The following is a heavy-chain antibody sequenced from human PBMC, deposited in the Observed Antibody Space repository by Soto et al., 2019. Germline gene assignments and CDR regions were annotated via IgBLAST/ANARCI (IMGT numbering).Heavy chain of an antibody. D-gene: IGHD6-6*01. CDR3: ARPGRYSSSRYWFDP. Sequence: SETLSLTCAVYGGSFSGYYWSWIRQPPGKGLEWIGEINHSGSTNYNPSLKSRVTISVDTSKNQFSLKLSSVTAADTAVYYCARPGRYSSSRYWFDPWGQGTLVTVSS. CDR2: INHSGST. J-gene: IGHJ5*02. CDR1: GGSFSGYY. V-gene: IGHV4-34*01.